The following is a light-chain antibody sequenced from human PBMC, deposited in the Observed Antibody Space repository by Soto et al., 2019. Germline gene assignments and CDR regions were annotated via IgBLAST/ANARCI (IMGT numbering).Light chain of an antibody. CDR2: EVS. CDR3: CSYAGSSTYA. V-gene: IGLV2-23*02. J-gene: IGLJ1*01. Sequence: QSALTQPASVSGSPGQSITISCTGTSSDVGGYNYVSWYQQHPGKAPKLMIYEVSNRPSGVSNRFSGSKSGNTASLTISGLQAEDEADYYCCSYAGSSTYAFGTGTKVTVL. CDR1: SSDVGGYNY.